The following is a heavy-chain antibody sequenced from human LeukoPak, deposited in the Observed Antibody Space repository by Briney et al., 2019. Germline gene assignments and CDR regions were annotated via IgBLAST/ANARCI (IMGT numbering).Heavy chain of an antibody. CDR3: ARDFGSGSFDY. D-gene: IGHD3-3*01. CDR2: IYYSGST. CDR1: GGSISSSSYY. J-gene: IGHJ4*02. V-gene: IGHV4-39*07. Sequence: PETLSLTCTGSGGSISSSSYYWGWIRQPPGKGLEWIGSIYYSGSTYYNPSLKSRVTISVDTSKNQFSLKLSSVTAADTAVYYCARDFGSGSFDYWGQGTLVTVSS.